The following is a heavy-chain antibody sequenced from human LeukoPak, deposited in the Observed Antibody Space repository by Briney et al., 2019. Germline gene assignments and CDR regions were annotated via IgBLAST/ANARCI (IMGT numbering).Heavy chain of an antibody. CDR3: ARALLWFGELRWFDP. V-gene: IGHV1-18*01. CDR1: GYTFTSYG. CDR2: ISAYNGNT. D-gene: IGHD3-10*01. J-gene: IGHJ5*02. Sequence: SSVKVSCKASGYTFTSYGIIWVRQAPGQGLEWMGWISAYNGNTNYAQKLQGRVTMTTHTSTSTANMELSSLRSDDTAVYYCARALLWFGELRWFDPWGQGPLVTVSS.